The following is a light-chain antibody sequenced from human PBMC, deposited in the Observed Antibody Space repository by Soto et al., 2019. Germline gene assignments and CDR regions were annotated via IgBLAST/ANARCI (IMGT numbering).Light chain of an antibody. J-gene: IGLJ2*01. CDR2: EGR. CDR3: SSYTTIHTVF. V-gene: IGLV2-14*01. Sequence: QSVLTQPASVSGSPGQSITISCNDVGDYKYVSWYQHHPGKAPKLIIYEGRNRPSGVSYRFSGSKSDNTASLTISGLQPEDGADYYCSSYTTIHTVFFGGGTKLTVL. CDR1: VGDYKY.